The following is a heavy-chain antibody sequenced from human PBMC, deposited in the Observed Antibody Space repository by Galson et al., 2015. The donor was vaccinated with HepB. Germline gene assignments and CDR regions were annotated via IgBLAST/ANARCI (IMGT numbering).Heavy chain of an antibody. Sequence: SLRLSCAASGFTFSNAWMNWVRQAPGKGLEWVGRIKSKTDGGTTDYAAPVKGRFTISRDDSKNTLYLQMNSLKTEDTAVYYCTTDLVVVVPAAIFRDDGAFDIWGQGTMVTVSS. D-gene: IGHD2-2*02. CDR2: IKSKTDGGTT. V-gene: IGHV3-15*07. CDR3: TTDLVVVVPAAIFRDDGAFDI. CDR1: GFTFSNAW. J-gene: IGHJ3*02.